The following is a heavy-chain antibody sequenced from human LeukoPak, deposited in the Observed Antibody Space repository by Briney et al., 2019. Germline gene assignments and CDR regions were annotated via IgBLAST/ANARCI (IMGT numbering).Heavy chain of an antibody. D-gene: IGHD2-2*01. V-gene: IGHV4-34*01. J-gene: IGHJ5*02. CDR2: ISHSGAT. Sequence: SETLSLTCAVYGGSFSGYYWSWIRQPPGKGLEWIGDISHSGATNYNPSLKSRVTISVDTSKNQFSLKLSSVTAADTAVYYCARDGIGYCSSTSCPTNWFDPWGQGTLVTVSS. CDR1: GGSFSGYY. CDR3: ARDGIGYCSSTSCPTNWFDP.